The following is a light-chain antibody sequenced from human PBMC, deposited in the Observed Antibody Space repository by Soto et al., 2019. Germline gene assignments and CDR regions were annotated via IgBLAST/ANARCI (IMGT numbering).Light chain of an antibody. CDR2: GAS. Sequence: EILLTQSPGTLSLSPGERATLSCRASQSVSSSYLAWYQQKPGQAPRLLIYGASSRATGIPARFSGSGSGTDFTLTISRLEPEDFAVYYCQQYDSSPWTFGQGTKVDI. V-gene: IGKV3-20*01. CDR1: QSVSSSY. CDR3: QQYDSSPWT. J-gene: IGKJ1*01.